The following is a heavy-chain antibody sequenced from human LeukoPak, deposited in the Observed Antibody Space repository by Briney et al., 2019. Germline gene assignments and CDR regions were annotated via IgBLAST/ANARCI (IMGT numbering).Heavy chain of an antibody. V-gene: IGHV4-59*01. Sequence: SETLSLTCTVSGGSISSYYWSWIRQPPGKGLEWIGYIYYSGSTNYNPSLKSRVTISVDTSKNQFSLKLSSVTADDTAVYYCARERSPDDYGDYPPFSEFDPWGQGTLVTVSS. J-gene: IGHJ5*02. CDR1: GGSISSYY. CDR2: IYYSGST. CDR3: ARERSPDDYGDYPPFSEFDP. D-gene: IGHD4-17*01.